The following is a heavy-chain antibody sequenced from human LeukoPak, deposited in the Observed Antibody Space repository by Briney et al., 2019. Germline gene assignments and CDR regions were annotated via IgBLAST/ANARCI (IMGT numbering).Heavy chain of an antibody. V-gene: IGHV3-74*01. CDR2: INDDGSDT. CDR3: VRGGPSTWS. J-gene: IGHJ5*02. D-gene: IGHD2-15*01. Sequence: GGSLRLSCAASGFTFKLYWMHWVRQVPGKGPVWVARINDDGSDTVYADSVKGRFTISRDDAKNMLFLQMNSLRGEDTAVYHCVRGGPSTWSWGQGILVTVSS. CDR1: GFTFKLYW.